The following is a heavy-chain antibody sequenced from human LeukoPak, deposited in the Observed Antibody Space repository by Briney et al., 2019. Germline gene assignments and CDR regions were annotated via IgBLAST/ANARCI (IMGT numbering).Heavy chain of an antibody. D-gene: IGHD3-9*01. CDR2: IRSKAYGGTT. CDR3: TRAGRALLRYFDWLSPTPYYFDY. V-gene: IGHV3-49*04. CDR1: GFIFSDYG. J-gene: IGHJ4*02. Sequence: PGGSLRLSCAASGFIFSDYGMHWVRQAPGKGLEWVGFIRSKAYGGTTEYAASVKGRFTISRDDSKSIAYLQMNSLKTEDTAVYYCTRAGRALLRYFDWLSPTPYYFDYWGQGTLVTVSS.